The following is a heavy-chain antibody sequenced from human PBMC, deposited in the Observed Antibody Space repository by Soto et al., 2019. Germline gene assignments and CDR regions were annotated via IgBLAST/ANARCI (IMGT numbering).Heavy chain of an antibody. Sequence: GASVKVSCKASGYTFTGYYMHWVRQAPGQGLEWMGWINPNSGGTNYAQKFQGRVTMTRDTSISTAYMELSRLRSDDTAVYYCAGDYDFGSGQLDYWGQGTLVTVSS. CDR3: AGDYDFGSGQLDY. D-gene: IGHD3-3*01. V-gene: IGHV1-2*02. J-gene: IGHJ4*02. CDR1: GYTFTGYY. CDR2: INPNSGGT.